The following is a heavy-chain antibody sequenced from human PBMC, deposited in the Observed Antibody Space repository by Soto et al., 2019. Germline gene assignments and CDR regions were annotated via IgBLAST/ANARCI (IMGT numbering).Heavy chain of an antibody. D-gene: IGHD6-6*01. CDR3: AKVIRADSSSSNFYYYSGMDG. Sequence: GWSLRLSCAASGFSFSTYGMHWVRQAPGKGLEWMAVISNDGSNKYYADSVKGRFTISRGNSKDTLFLQMNSLRGEDTAIYYCAKVIRADSSSSNFYYYSGMDGCGQGTTV. J-gene: IGHJ6*02. CDR1: GFSFSTYG. CDR2: ISNDGSNK. V-gene: IGHV3-30*18.